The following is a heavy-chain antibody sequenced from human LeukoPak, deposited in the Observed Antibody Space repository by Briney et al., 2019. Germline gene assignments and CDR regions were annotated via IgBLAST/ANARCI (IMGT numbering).Heavy chain of an antibody. CDR2: ISSSGSTI. J-gene: IGHJ4*02. D-gene: IGHD3-10*01. V-gene: IGHV3-11*01. Sequence: PGGSLRLSCAASGFTFSDYYMSWIRQAPGKGLEWVSYISSSGSTIYYADSVKGRFTISRDNAKNSLYLQMNSLRAEDTAVYYCAKDHYYYGSGSSKTAFDYWGQGTLVTVSS. CDR3: AKDHYYYGSGSSKTAFDY. CDR1: GFTFSDYY.